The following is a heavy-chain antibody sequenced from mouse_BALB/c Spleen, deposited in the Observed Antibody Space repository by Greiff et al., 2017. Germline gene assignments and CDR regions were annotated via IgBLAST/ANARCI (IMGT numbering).Heavy chain of an antibody. CDR3: ARSKYGNYYAMDY. CDR1: GDSFTSGY. CDR2: ISYSGST. Sequence: EVKLEESGPSLVKPSQTLSLTCSVTGDSFTSGYWNWIRKFPGNKLEYMGYISYSGSTYYNPSLKSRISITRDTSKNQYYLQLNSVTTEDTATYYCARSKYGNYYAMDYWGQGTSVTVSS. V-gene: IGHV3-8*02. D-gene: IGHD2-10*02. J-gene: IGHJ4*01.